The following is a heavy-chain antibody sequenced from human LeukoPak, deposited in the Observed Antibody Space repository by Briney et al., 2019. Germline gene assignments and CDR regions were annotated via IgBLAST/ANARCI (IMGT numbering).Heavy chain of an antibody. CDR2: IRQDESER. CDR3: ARPSAYYYGSYFYYYMDV. V-gene: IGHV3-7*01. J-gene: IGHJ6*03. CDR1: GFSFSSYW. D-gene: IGHD3-10*01. Sequence: GGSLRLSCEGSGFSFSSYWMTWVRQLPGKGPEWVANIRQDESERYFADSVKGRFTISRDNAKKSVYLHMSSLRAEDTALYYCARPSAYYYGSYFYYYMDVWGKGTTVTVSS.